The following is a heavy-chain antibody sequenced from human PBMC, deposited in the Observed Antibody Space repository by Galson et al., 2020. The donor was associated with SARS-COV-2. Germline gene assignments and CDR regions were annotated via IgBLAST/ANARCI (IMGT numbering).Heavy chain of an antibody. CDR1: GFTFSSYS. CDR2: ISSSSSYI. Sequence: GESLKISCAASGFTFSSYSMNWVRQAPGKGLEWVSSISSSSSYIYYADSVKGRFTISRDNAKNSLYLQMNSLRAEDTAVYYCARDRWGDSSGYSIDAFDIWGQGTMVTVSS. CDR3: ARDRWGDSSGYSIDAFDI. J-gene: IGHJ3*02. V-gene: IGHV3-21*01. D-gene: IGHD3-22*01.